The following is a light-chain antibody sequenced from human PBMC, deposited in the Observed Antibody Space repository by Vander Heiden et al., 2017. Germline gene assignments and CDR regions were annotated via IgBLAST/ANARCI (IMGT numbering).Light chain of an antibody. CDR3: SSYTSSSTLEV. CDR2: DVS. Sequence: QSALTQPASVSGSPGQSLTISCTGTSSDVGGYNYVSWYQQHPGKAPKLMIYDVSNRPSGVSNRFSGSKSGNTASLTISGLQAEDEGDYYCSSYTSSSTLEVFGTGTKVTVL. CDR1: SSDVGGYNY. V-gene: IGLV2-14*03. J-gene: IGLJ1*01.